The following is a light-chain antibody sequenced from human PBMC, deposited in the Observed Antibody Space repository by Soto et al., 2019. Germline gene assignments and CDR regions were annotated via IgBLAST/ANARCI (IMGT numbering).Light chain of an antibody. J-gene: IGLJ1*01. V-gene: IGLV1-44*01. CDR2: GNN. Sequence: QSLLTQPPSASGTPGQRVNISCSGSSSNVGSYTVNWYQQLQGTAPKLVIYGNNQRPSGVPDRISGSKSGTSASPAISGLQSEDEADYYCAAWDDSLNGYVFGTGTKVTVL. CDR3: AAWDDSLNGYV. CDR1: SSNVGSYT.